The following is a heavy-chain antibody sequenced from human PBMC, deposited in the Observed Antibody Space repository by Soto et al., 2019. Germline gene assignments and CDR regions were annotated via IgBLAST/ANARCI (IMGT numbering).Heavy chain of an antibody. CDR1: GFTFSSYA. Sequence: GSLRLSCAASGFTFSSYAMHWVRQAPGKGLEWVAVISYDGSNKYYADSVKGRFTISRDNSKNTLYLQMNSLRAEDTAVYYCARDVDTAMVTYYHYGMDVWGQGTTVTVSS. J-gene: IGHJ6*02. V-gene: IGHV3-30-3*01. D-gene: IGHD5-18*01. CDR2: ISYDGSNK. CDR3: ARDVDTAMVTYYHYGMDV.